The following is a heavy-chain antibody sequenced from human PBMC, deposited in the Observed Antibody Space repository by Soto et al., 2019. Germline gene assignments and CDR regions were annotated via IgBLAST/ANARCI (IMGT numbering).Heavy chain of an antibody. Sequence: QVQLVQSGSEVKKPGSSVKVSCKASGGTVSSYTFSWVRQSPGQGLEWMGRIIPNLDLANYAPKFQGRVTITADKSTSTASVELYSLRSEDTAVYYCATPRNVDVYGDDALDDWGQGTLVTVSS. CDR3: ATPRNVDVYGDDALDD. J-gene: IGHJ4*02. CDR1: GGTVSSYT. D-gene: IGHD4-17*01. V-gene: IGHV1-69*02. CDR2: IIPNLDLA.